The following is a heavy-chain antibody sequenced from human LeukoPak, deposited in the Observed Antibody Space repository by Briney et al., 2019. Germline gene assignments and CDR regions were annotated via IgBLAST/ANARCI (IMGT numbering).Heavy chain of an antibody. Sequence: GGSLRLSCAASGFSFSTYAMHWVRQAPGKGLEYVSAISTDGSRTYYGNSVKGRFTVSRDNSKNTVYLQMDSLRGEDMAAYYCARGVAITWTGSYSSGWNDALDIWGQGTMVTVS. V-gene: IGHV3-64*01. D-gene: IGHD6-19*01. CDR2: ISTDGSRT. CDR3: ARGVAITWTGSYSSGWNDALDI. CDR1: GFSFSTYA. J-gene: IGHJ3*02.